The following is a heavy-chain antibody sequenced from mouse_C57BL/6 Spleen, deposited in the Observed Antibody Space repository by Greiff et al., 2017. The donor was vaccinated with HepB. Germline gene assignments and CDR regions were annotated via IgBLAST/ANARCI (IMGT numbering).Heavy chain of an antibody. V-gene: IGHV1-54*01. Sequence: VQLQQSGAELVRPGTSVKVSCKASGYAFTNYLIEWVKQRPGQGLEWIGVINPGSGGTNYNEKFKGKATLTADKSSSTAYMQLSSLTSEDSAVYFCARSLPLGYDYEDYYAMDYWGQGTSVTVSS. D-gene: IGHD2-4*01. CDR1: GYAFTNYL. CDR2: INPGSGGT. J-gene: IGHJ4*01. CDR3: ARSLPLGYDYEDYYAMDY.